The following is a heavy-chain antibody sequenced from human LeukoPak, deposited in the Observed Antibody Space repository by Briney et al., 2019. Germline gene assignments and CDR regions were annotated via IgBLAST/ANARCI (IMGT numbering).Heavy chain of an antibody. CDR2: IKYDGSNK. CDR3: ARDHHAVTPSIHY. J-gene: IGHJ4*02. D-gene: IGHD4-17*01. V-gene: IGHV3-30-3*01. CDR1: GFTFSSYA. Sequence: GGSLRLSCAASGFTFSSYAMHWVRQAPGKGLEWVAVIKYDGSNKYYADSVKGRFTISRDNSKNTLYLQMNSLRAEDTAVYYCARDHHAVTPSIHYWGQGSLVTGSS.